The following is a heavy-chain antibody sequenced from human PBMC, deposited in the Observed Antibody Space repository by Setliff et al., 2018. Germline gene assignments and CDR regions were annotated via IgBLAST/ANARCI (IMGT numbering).Heavy chain of an antibody. D-gene: IGHD5-12*01. CDR3: ARGRVEMATITPFDY. CDR2: IYYSGST. CDR1: GGSISSSSYY. J-gene: IGHJ4*02. Sequence: SETLSLTCTVSGGSISSSSYYWGWIRQPPGKGLEWIGSIYYSGSTYYNPSLKSRVTISVDTSKNQFSLKLSSVTAADTAVYYCARGRVEMATITPFDYWGQGTLFTVSS. V-gene: IGHV4-39*07.